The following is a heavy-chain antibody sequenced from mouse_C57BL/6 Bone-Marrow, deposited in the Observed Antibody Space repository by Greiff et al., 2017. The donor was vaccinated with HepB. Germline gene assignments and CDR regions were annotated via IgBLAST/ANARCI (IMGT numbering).Heavy chain of an antibody. CDR1: GYTFTSYW. Sequence: QVQLQQPGAELVRPGTSVKLSCKASGYTFTSYWMHWVKQRPGQGLEWIGVIDPSDSYTNYNQKFKGKATLTVDTSSSTAYMQLSSLTSEDSAVYYCAMKLVVPYAMDYWGQGTSVTVSS. V-gene: IGHV1-59*01. D-gene: IGHD1-3*01. J-gene: IGHJ4*01. CDR3: AMKLVVPYAMDY. CDR2: IDPSDSYT.